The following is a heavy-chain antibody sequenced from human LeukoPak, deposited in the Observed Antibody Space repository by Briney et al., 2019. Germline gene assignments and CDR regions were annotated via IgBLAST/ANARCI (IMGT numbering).Heavy chain of an antibody. V-gene: IGHV4-39*07. CDR3: ARGRIAASGSTSGHYYYYMDV. J-gene: IGHJ6*03. D-gene: IGHD6-13*01. Sequence: SETLSLTCTVSGGSISSSSYYWGWIRQPPGKGLEWIGSIYYSGSIYYSPSLKSRVTISVDTSKNQFSLKLTSVTAADTAVYYCARGRIAASGSTSGHYYYYMDVWGKGTTVTISS. CDR1: GGSISSSSYY. CDR2: IYYSGSI.